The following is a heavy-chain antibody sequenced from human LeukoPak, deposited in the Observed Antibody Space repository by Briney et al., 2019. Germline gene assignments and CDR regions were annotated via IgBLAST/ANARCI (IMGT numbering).Heavy chain of an antibody. J-gene: IGHJ6*03. CDR3: ARGPVGFTYYYYMDV. CDR2: IKPNSGGT. CDR1: GYTFTDYY. D-gene: IGHD3-10*01. V-gene: IGHV1-2*02. Sequence: GASVKVSCKASGYTFTDYYMHWVRQAPGQGLEWMGWIKPNSGGTNYAQKFQGRVTMTRDTSISTAYMELSRLRSDDTAVYYCARGPVGFTYYYYMDVWGKGTTVTVSS.